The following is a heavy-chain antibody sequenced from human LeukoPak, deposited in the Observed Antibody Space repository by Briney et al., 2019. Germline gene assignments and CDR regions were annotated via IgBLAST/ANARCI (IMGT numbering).Heavy chain of an antibody. CDR1: GGTFSSYA. D-gene: IGHD3-22*01. Sequence: SVKVSCKASGGTFSSYAISWVRQAPGQGLEWMGGIIPIFGTANYAQKFQGRVTITTDESTGTAYMELSSLRSEDTAVYYCAKPYDSSGYYLDYWGQGTLVTVSS. V-gene: IGHV1-69*05. J-gene: IGHJ4*02. CDR2: IIPIFGTA. CDR3: AKPYDSSGYYLDY.